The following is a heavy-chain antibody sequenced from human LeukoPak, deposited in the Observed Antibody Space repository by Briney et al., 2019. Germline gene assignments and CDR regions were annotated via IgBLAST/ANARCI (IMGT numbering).Heavy chain of an antibody. D-gene: IGHD3-3*01. Sequence: KPSETLSLTCTVSGGSISSYYWSWIRQPPGKGLECIGYIYTSGSTNYNPSLKSRVTISVDTSKNHFSLKLSSVTAADTAVYYCARVFSSFGVAFDYWGQGTLVTVSS. J-gene: IGHJ4*02. CDR1: GGSISSYY. CDR2: IYTSGST. CDR3: ARVFSSFGVAFDY. V-gene: IGHV4-4*09.